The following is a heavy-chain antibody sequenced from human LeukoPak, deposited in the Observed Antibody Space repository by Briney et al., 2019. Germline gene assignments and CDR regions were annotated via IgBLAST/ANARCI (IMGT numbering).Heavy chain of an antibody. J-gene: IGHJ4*02. D-gene: IGHD1-26*01. CDR3: ATLGKSNFFDY. V-gene: IGHV3-30-3*01. CDR1: GFTFSTYA. Sequence: PGGSLRLSCAASGFTFSTYAMHWVRQAPGKGLEWVAVISFDGSNKYYADSVKGRFTISRDNAKNTLYLEMNSLRAEDTAVYYCATLGKSNFFDYWGQGTLVTVSS. CDR2: ISFDGSNK.